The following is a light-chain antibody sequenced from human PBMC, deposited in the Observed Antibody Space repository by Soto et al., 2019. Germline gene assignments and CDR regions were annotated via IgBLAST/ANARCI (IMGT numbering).Light chain of an antibody. Sequence: EIVLTQSPGTLSLSPGERATLSCRASQSVSSRDLAWYQQKPGQAPRRLIYDASSRATGIPDRFSGSGSATDITLTISRLEPEDFEVYYCQQYGSSPTFGQGTKVEIK. J-gene: IGKJ1*01. CDR1: QSVSSRD. CDR3: QQYGSSPT. V-gene: IGKV3-20*01. CDR2: DAS.